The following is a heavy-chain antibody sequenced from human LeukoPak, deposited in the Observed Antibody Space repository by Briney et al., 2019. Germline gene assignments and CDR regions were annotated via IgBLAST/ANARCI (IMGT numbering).Heavy chain of an antibody. CDR1: DFNFITYA. D-gene: IGHD3-10*01. V-gene: IGHV3-23*01. Sequence: GGSLRLSCAASDFNFITYAMSWVRQAPGKGLEWVSTISGGGDVTYYADSVKVRFTISRDNSKNTLYLQMNSLRVEDTAVYYCARDSSMLRGPLVIYYFDFWGQGTLVTVSS. CDR3: ARDSSMLRGPLVIYYFDF. J-gene: IGHJ4*02. CDR2: ISGGGDVT.